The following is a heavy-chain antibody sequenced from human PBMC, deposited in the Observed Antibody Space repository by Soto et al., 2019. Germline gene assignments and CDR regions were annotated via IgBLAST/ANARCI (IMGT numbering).Heavy chain of an antibody. J-gene: IGHJ4*02. D-gene: IGHD5-18*01. CDR1: GFTFSSYS. V-gene: IGHV3-23*01. Sequence: PGGSLRLSCAASGFTFSSYSMSWVRQAPGKGLEWVSAISGSGGSTYYADSVKGRFTISRDNSKNTLYLQMNSLRAEDTAVYYCAKGGYSYGDFDYWGERTLVNVSS. CDR3: AKGGYSYGDFDY. CDR2: ISGSGGST.